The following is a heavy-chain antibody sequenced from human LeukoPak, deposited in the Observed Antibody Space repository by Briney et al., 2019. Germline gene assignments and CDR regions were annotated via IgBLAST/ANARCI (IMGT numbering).Heavy chain of an antibody. Sequence: PGRSLRLSCAASGFPFNDYAMHWVRQAPGRGLEWVSGINWNGADTGYADSVKGRFTISRDNSKNTLYLQMNSLRAEDTAVYYCAKGIHYGGNLHTSFDYWGQGTLVTVSS. D-gene: IGHD4-23*01. V-gene: IGHV3-9*01. CDR2: INWNGADT. J-gene: IGHJ4*02. CDR3: AKGIHYGGNLHTSFDY. CDR1: GFPFNDYA.